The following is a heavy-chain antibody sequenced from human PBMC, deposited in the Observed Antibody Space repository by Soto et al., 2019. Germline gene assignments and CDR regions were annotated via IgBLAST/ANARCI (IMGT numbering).Heavy chain of an antibody. Sequence: QVQLVQSGAEEKKPGSSVRVSCKAPGGTFSSYGISWVRQAPGQGLEWMGGFSPMVGMANYAERFQGRVTITADESTSTAHMELRSLTSEDTATYYCAREGYNSGRDPLDIWGQGTMVTVSS. CDR3: AREGYNSGRDPLDI. CDR2: FSPMVGMA. V-gene: IGHV1-69*01. CDR1: GGTFSSYG. D-gene: IGHD6-19*01. J-gene: IGHJ3*02.